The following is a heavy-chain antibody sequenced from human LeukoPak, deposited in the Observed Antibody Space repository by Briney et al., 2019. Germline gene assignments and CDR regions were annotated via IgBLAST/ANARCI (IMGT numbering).Heavy chain of an antibody. V-gene: IGHV4-30-4*01. D-gene: IGHD3-10*01. CDR1: GGSISSGDYY. CDR2: IYYSGSA. J-gene: IGHJ4*02. Sequence: PSETLSLTCTVSGGSISSGDYYWSWIRQPPGKGLEWIAYIYYSGSAFYNLSLKSRVTISQDTSKNQFSLKLSSLTAADTAAYYCARAIASSGSRLFDYWGQGTLVTVSS. CDR3: ARAIASSGSRLFDY.